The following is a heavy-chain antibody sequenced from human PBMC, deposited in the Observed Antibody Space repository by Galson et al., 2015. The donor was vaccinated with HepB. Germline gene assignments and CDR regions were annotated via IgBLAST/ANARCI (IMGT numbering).Heavy chain of an antibody. CDR2: ITSSGGNS. CDR3: AKDGIMVANNPYHFHY. Sequence: SLRLSCAASGFSFTRYAMTWVRQAPGKGLEWVSSITSSGGNSYYTDSVKGRFTVSRDNSKKTLLPQLNSLRAEDTAMYFCAKDGIMVANNPYHFHYWGQGTLVTVSS. V-gene: IGHV3-23*01. CDR1: GFSFTRYA. J-gene: IGHJ4*02. D-gene: IGHD2-15*01.